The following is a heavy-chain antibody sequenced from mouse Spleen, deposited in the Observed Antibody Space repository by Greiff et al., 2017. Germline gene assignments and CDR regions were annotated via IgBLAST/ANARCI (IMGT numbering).Heavy chain of an antibody. J-gene: IGHJ4*01. CDR3: ARMATMITTDAMDY. D-gene: IGHD2-4*01. CDR2: IWTGGGT. V-gene: IGHV2-9-1*01. CDR1: GFSLTSYA. Sequence: VQLQQSGPGLVAPSQSLSITCTVSGFSLTSYAISWVRQPPGKGLEWLGVIWTGGGTNYKSALKSRLSISKDNSKSQVFLKMNSLQTDDTARYYCARMATMITTDAMDYWGQGTSVTVSS.